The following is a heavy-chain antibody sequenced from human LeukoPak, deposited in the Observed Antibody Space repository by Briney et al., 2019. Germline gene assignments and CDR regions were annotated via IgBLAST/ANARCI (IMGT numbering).Heavy chain of an antibody. CDR3: AKIETYSGNYFDY. CDR2: ISGSGGST. CDR1: GFTFSSYA. D-gene: IGHD2-15*01. V-gene: IGHV3-23*01. J-gene: IGHJ4*02. Sequence: PGGSLRLSCAVSGFTFSSYAMSWVRQAPGKGLEWVSAISGSGGSTYYADSVKGRFTISRDNSKNTLYLQMNSLRAEDTAVYYCAKIETYSGNYFDYWGQGTLVTVSS.